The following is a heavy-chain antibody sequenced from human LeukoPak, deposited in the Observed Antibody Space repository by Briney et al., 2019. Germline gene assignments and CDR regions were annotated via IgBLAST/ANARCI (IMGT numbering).Heavy chain of an antibody. V-gene: IGHV5-51*01. J-gene: IGHJ4*02. CDR3: ARFGYYYGSGSYAYLDY. Sequence: GESLQISCKGSGYRFTSYWIGWVRQLPGKGLEWMGIIYPGDSDTRYSPSFQGQVTISADKSISTAYLQWSSLKASDTAMYYCARFGYYYGSGSYAYLDYWGQGTLVTVSS. CDR2: IYPGDSDT. CDR1: GYRFTSYW. D-gene: IGHD3-10*01.